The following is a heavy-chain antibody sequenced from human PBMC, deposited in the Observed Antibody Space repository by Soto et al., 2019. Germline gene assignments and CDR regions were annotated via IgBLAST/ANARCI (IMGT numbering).Heavy chain of an antibody. D-gene: IGHD6-13*01. CDR3: ARAVARGSSWTPNYYGMDV. Sequence: ASVKVSCKASGGTFSSYAISWVRQAPGQGLEWMGGIIPIFGTANYAQKFQGRVTITADESTSTAYMELSSLRSEDTAVYYCARAVARGSSWTPNYYGMDVWGQGTTVTV. CDR2: IIPIFGTA. CDR1: GGTFSSYA. J-gene: IGHJ6*02. V-gene: IGHV1-69*13.